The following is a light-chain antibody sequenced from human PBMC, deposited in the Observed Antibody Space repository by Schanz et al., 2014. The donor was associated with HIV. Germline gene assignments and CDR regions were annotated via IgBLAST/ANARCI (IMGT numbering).Light chain of an antibody. Sequence: QSVLTQPPSVSAAPGQKVTISCSGSNSNIGNNFVSWYQQLPGAAPTLLIYGNTVRPSGVSARFSASKFAASASLAISGLQSEDEAIYYCASWDDSLRADVFGSGTKLTVL. CDR2: GNT. CDR1: NSNIGNNF. CDR3: ASWDDSLRADV. V-gene: IGLV1-51*02. J-gene: IGLJ1*01.